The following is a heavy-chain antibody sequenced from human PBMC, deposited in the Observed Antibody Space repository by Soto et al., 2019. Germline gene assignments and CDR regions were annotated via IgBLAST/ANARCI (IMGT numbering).Heavy chain of an antibody. CDR1: GGSISSYY. D-gene: IGHD3-22*01. J-gene: IGHJ5*02. CDR3: ARVGPWVPYYYDSSPYTFENWFDP. CDR2: IYTSGST. V-gene: IGHV4-4*07. Sequence: PSETLSLTCTVSGGSISSYYWSWIRQPAGNGLEWIGRIYTSGSTNYNPSLKSRVTMSVDTSKNQFSLKLNSVTAADTAVYYCARVGPWVPYYYDSSPYTFENWFDPWGQGTLVTVSS.